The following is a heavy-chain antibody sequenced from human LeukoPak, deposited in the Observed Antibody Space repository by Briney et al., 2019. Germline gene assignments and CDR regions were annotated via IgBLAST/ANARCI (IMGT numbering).Heavy chain of an antibody. Sequence: SETLSLTCTVSGGSISSYYWSWIRQPPGKGLEWIGYIYYSGSTNYNPSLKSRVTISVDTSKNQFSLKLSSVTAADTAVYYCAGRSDMVAPYWGQGTLVTVSS. D-gene: IGHD5-12*01. CDR3: AGRSDMVAPY. CDR2: IYYSGST. CDR1: GGSISSYY. V-gene: IGHV4-59*08. J-gene: IGHJ4*02.